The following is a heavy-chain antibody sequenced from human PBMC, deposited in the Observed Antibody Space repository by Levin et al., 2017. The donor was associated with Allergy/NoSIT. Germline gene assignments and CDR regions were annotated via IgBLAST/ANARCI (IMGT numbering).Heavy chain of an antibody. Sequence: GGSLRLSCAASGFTFSNAWMSWVRQAPGKGLEWVGRIKSKTDGGTTDYAAPVKGRFTISRDDSKNTLYLQMNSLKTEDTAVYYCTTPPGYYYDSSGYLLFDYWGQGTLVTVSS. D-gene: IGHD3-22*01. CDR2: IKSKTDGGTT. J-gene: IGHJ4*02. CDR3: TTPPGYYYDSSGYLLFDY. CDR1: GFTFSNAW. V-gene: IGHV3-15*01.